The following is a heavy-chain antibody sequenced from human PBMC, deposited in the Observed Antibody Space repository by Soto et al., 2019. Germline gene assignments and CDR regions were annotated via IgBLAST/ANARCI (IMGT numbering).Heavy chain of an antibody. J-gene: IGHJ5*02. Sequence: GGSLRLSCIGSGFTLSNYGIHWVRQAPGKGLEWVAVISLDGSNTYYKESVKGRFIISRDNSKSSVYLQMNSLRPEDTAVYYCAKVPIGAHSSGSSYFDAWGQGTVLTVSS. CDR1: GFTLSNYG. CDR3: AKVPIGAHSSGSSYFDA. D-gene: IGHD6-19*01. CDR2: ISLDGSNT. V-gene: IGHV3-30*18.